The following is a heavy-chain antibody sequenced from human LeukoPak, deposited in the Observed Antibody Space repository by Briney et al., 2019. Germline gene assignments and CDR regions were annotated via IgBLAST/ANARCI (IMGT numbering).Heavy chain of an antibody. CDR2: IYYSGST. V-gene: IGHV4-39*07. J-gene: IGHJ5*02. CDR3: ARGTYYYDSSGYSNWFDP. D-gene: IGHD3-22*01. Sequence: PSETLSLTCTVSGGSISSSSYYWGWIRQPPGKGLEWIGSIYYSGSTNYNPSLKSRVTISVDTSKNQFSLKLSSVTAADTAVYYCARGTYYYDSSGYSNWFDPWGQGTLVTVSS. CDR1: GGSISSSSYY.